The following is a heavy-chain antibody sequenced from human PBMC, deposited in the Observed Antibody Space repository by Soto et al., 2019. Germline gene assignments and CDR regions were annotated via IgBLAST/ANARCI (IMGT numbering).Heavy chain of an antibody. D-gene: IGHD2-15*01. J-gene: IGHJ4*02. V-gene: IGHV4-30-4*01. Sequence: PSETLSLTCSVSGDSISTVGYFWAWIRQPPGQALEYIGYIYKSATTYYNPSFESRVAISLDTSKSQFSLNVTSVTAADTAVYFCARGRYCLTGRCFPNCSDYWGPGTLLS. CDR2: IYKSATT. CDR3: ARGRYCLTGRCFPNCSDY. CDR1: GDSISTVGYF.